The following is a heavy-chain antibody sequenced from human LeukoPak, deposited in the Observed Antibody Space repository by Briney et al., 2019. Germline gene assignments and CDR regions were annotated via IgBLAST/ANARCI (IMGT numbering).Heavy chain of an antibody. Sequence: ASVKVSCKSSGYTFIDYYIHRVRQALGQGVEWMGWINPNSGATKYAQRFQGRVSMTRDTSINTAYMDLTNLRSDDTAIFYCARVKKLMPEFEFWGQGTLVTVSS. CDR1: GYTFIDYY. J-gene: IGHJ4*02. V-gene: IGHV1-2*02. CDR3: ARVKKLMPEFEF. D-gene: IGHD2-2*01. CDR2: INPNSGAT.